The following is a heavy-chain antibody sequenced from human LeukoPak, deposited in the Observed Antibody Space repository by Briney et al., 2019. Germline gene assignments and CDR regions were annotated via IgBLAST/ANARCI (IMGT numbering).Heavy chain of an antibody. CDR3: ARDPLAVSWNWFFHL. CDR1: GFIFTNYA. J-gene: IGHJ2*01. Sequence: GGSLRLSCAASGFIFTNYAMHWVRQAPGERPERVAVISVDGKSIFYTDSVKGRFTISRDNSKNTVYLQMNSLRADDTALYYCARDPLAVSWNWFFHLWGRGHLVTVSS. D-gene: IGHD6-13*01. CDR2: ISVDGKSI. V-gene: IGHV3-30*14.